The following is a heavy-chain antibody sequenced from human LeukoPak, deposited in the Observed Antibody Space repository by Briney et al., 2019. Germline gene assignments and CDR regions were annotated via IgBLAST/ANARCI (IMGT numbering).Heavy chain of an antibody. CDR1: GFTVSSNY. V-gene: IGHV3-53*01. CDR3: ARDLDYDSSGTDAFDI. J-gene: IGHJ3*02. CDR2: IYSGGST. Sequence: GGSLRLSCAASGFTVSSNYMSWVRQAPGKGLEWVPVIYSGGSTYYADSVKGRFTISRDNSKNTLYLQMNSLRAEDTAVYYCARDLDYDSSGTDAFDIWGQGTMVTVSS. D-gene: IGHD3-22*01.